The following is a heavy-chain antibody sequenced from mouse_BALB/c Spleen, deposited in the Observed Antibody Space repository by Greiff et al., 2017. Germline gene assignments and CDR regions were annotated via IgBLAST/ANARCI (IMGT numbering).Heavy chain of an antibody. CDR1: GYTFTSYW. J-gene: IGHJ2*01. V-gene: IGHV1-7*01. D-gene: IGHD2-4*01. CDR3: ARGYDYELDY. CDR2: INPSTGYT. Sequence: VQLQESGAELAKPGASVKMSCKASGYTFTSYWMHWVKQRPGQGLEWIGYINPSTGYTEYNQKFKDKATLTADKSSSTAYMQLSSLTSEDSAVYYCARGYDYELDYWGQGTTLTVSS.